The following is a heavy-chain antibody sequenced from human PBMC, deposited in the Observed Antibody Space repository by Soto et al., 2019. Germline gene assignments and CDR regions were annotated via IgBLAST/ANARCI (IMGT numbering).Heavy chain of an antibody. J-gene: IGHJ4*02. CDR2: ISYDGSNK. CDR3: ARDPRTIFGVVMDY. Sequence: GGSLRLSCAASGFTFSSYAMHWVRQAPGKGLEWVAVISYDGSNKYYADSVKGRFTISRDNSKNTLYLQMNSLRAEDTAVYYCARDPRTIFGVVMDYWGQGTLVTVSS. D-gene: IGHD3-3*01. V-gene: IGHV3-30-3*01. CDR1: GFTFSSYA.